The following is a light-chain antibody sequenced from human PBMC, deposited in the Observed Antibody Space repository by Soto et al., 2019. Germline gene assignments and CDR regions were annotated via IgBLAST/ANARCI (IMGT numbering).Light chain of an antibody. CDR2: GAS. CDR1: QSVSSSY. Sequence: EIVMTQSPATLSVSPGGRATLSCRASQSVSSSYLAWYQQQPGQAPRLLIYGASSRATGIPDRFSGSGSGTDFTLTISRLEPEDFAVYYCQQYGSSSWTFGQGTKVDNK. CDR3: QQYGSSSWT. J-gene: IGKJ1*01. V-gene: IGKV3-20*01.